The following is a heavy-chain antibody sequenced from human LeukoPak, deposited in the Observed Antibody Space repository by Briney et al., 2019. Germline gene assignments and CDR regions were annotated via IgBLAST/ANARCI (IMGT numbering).Heavy chain of an antibody. D-gene: IGHD4-23*01. CDR3: ASADYGGNSRDY. V-gene: IGHV3-33*01. J-gene: IGHJ4*02. CDR1: GFTFSSYG. Sequence: GGSLRLSCAASGFTFSSYGMHWVRQAPGKGLEWVAVIWYDGSNKYYADSVKGRFTISRDNSKNTLYLQMSSLRAEDTAVYYCASADYGGNSRDYWGQGTLVTVSS. CDR2: IWYDGSNK.